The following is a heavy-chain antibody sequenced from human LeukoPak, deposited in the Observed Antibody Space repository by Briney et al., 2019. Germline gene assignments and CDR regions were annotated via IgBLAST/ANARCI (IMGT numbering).Heavy chain of an antibody. Sequence: PSETLFLTCTVSGGSISSSSYYWGWIRQPPGKGLEWIGSIYYSGSTYYNPSLKSRVTISVDTSKNQFSLKLSSVTAADTAVYYCARLDLVAGNDYWGQGTLVTVSS. CDR3: ARLDLVAGNDY. CDR2: IYYSGST. CDR1: GGSISSSSYY. V-gene: IGHV4-39*01. D-gene: IGHD6-19*01. J-gene: IGHJ4*02.